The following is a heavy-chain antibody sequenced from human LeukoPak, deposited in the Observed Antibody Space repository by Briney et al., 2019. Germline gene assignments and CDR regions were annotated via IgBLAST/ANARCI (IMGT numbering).Heavy chain of an antibody. Sequence: ASVKVSSKASGGTFSSYAISWVRQAPGQGLEWMGGIIPIFGTANYAQKFQGRVTITADESTSTAYMELSSLRSEDTAVYYCASSNYYDRIEGAFDIWGQGTMVTVSS. CDR1: GGTFSSYA. V-gene: IGHV1-69*13. CDR2: IIPIFGTA. J-gene: IGHJ3*02. D-gene: IGHD3-22*01. CDR3: ASSNYYDRIEGAFDI.